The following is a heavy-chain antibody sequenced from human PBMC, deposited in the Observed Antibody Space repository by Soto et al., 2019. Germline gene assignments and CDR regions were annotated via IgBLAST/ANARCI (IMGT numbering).Heavy chain of an antibody. CDR3: AHIVVAGLGYYFDY. V-gene: IGHV2-5*02. CDR2: IYWDDDK. D-gene: IGHD6-19*01. CDR1: GFSLSSTRMA. Sequence: QITLKESGPTLVKPTQTLTLTCTFSGFSLSSTRMAVGWIRQPPGKALEWLALIYWDDDKRYSPFLKSRLTITKDTSKKLVVLTMSNMDPVDTARYYCAHIVVAGLGYYFDYWGQGTLVTVSS. J-gene: IGHJ4*02.